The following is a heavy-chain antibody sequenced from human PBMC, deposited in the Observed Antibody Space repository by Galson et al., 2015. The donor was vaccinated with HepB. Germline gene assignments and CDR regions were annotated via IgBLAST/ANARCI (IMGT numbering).Heavy chain of an antibody. D-gene: IGHD2-2*01. J-gene: IGHJ4*02. V-gene: IGHV4-59*08. Sequence: ETLSLTCSVSHGSINNYYWSWIRQSPGNRLEWIGYTYYNGDTTYNPSLGYRVGMSVDTSINQVSLWLTSVTAADTAVYYCARHPGRGSVGYAFDLWGQGTLVTVSA. CDR1: HGSINNYY. CDR3: ARHPGRGSVGYAFDL. CDR2: TYYNGDT.